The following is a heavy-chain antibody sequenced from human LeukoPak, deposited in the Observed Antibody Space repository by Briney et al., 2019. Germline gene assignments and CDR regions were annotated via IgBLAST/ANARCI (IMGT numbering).Heavy chain of an antibody. CDR3: ARAPMVRGVAHYNWFDP. CDR2: ISAYNGNT. J-gene: IGHJ5*02. Sequence: ASVKVSCKASGYTFPSYGISWVRQAAGQGLEWMGWISAYNGNTDYAQKLQGRVTMTTDTSTSTAYMELRSLRSDDTAVYYCARAPMVRGVAHYNWFDPWGQGTLVTVSS. CDR1: GYTFPSYG. V-gene: IGHV1-18*04. D-gene: IGHD3-10*01.